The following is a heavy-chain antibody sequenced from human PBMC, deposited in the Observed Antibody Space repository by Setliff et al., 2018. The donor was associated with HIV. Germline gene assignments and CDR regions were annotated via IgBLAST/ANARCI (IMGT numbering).Heavy chain of an antibody. Sequence: KTSETLSLTCTVSGGSISSYYWSWIRQPPGKGLEWIGYIYYSGSTNYNPSRKSRVTISVDTSKNQFSLKLSSVTAADTAVYYCARDSVVRGVMVGMDVWGKGTTVTVS. CDR3: ARDSVVRGVMVGMDV. D-gene: IGHD3-10*01. V-gene: IGHV4-59*01. J-gene: IGHJ6*03. CDR1: GGSISSYY. CDR2: IYYSGST.